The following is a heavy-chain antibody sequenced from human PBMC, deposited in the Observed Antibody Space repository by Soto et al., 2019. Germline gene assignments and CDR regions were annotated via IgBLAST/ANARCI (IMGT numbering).Heavy chain of an antibody. V-gene: IGHV6-1*01. CDR2: TYYRSKWYN. D-gene: IGHD5-18*01. CDR3: ARDQGYSYGDYYYYYYGMDV. Sequence: QTLSLTCAISGDSVSSNSAAWNWIRQSPSRGLEWLGRTYYRSKWYNDYAVSVKSRITINPDTSKNQFSLQLNSVTPEDTAVYYCARDQGYSYGDYYYYYYGMDVWGQGTTVTVSS. CDR1: GDSVSSNSAA. J-gene: IGHJ6*02.